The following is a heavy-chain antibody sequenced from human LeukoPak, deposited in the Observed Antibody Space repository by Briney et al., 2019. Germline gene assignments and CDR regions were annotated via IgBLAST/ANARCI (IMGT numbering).Heavy chain of an antibody. Sequence: GSLRLSCAASGFIFSRSAMHWVRQAPGKGLEWVAVTSYDESDIWYADSVKGRFTIARDNSRDTLYLQMNSLRSEDTAVYYCARDYYGSIDYWGQGTLVTVSS. CDR2: TSYDESDI. CDR3: ARDYYGSIDY. CDR1: GFIFSRSA. J-gene: IGHJ4*02. V-gene: IGHV3-30-3*01. D-gene: IGHD3-10*01.